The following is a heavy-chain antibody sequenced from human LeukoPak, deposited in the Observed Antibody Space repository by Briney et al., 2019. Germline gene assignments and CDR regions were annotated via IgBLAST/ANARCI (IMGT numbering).Heavy chain of an antibody. J-gene: IGHJ6*02. CDR1: GFTFSSYA. Sequence: GGSLRLSCAASGFTFSSYAMSWVRQAPGKGLEWVAVISYDGSNKYYADSVKGRFTISRDNSKNTLYLQMNSLRAEDTAVYYCARDGPLHYDILTGYYTVAGMDVWGQGTTVTVSS. CDR3: ARDGPLHYDILTGYYTVAGMDV. D-gene: IGHD3-9*01. V-gene: IGHV3-30-3*01. CDR2: ISYDGSNK.